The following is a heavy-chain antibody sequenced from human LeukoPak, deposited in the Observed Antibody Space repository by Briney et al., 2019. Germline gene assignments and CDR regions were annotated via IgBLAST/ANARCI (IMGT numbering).Heavy chain of an antibody. CDR2: ISGSGGST. CDR3: AKGVHSGYDYGNY. D-gene: IGHD5-12*01. V-gene: IGHV3-23*01. Sequence: GGSLRLSCAASGFTFSSYAMGWVRQAPGKGLEWVSAISGSGGSTYYADSVKGRFTISRDNSKNTLYLQMNSLRAEDTAVYYCAKGVHSGYDYGNYWGQGTLVTVSS. CDR1: GFTFSSYA. J-gene: IGHJ4*02.